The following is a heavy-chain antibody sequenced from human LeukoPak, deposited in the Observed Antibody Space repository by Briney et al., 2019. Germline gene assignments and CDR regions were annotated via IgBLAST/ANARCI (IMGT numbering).Heavy chain of an antibody. J-gene: IGHJ4*02. Sequence: PSETLSLTCTVSGGSISSSSYYWGWIRQPPGKGLEWIGSIYYSGSTYYNPTLKSRVTISVDKSKNQFSLKLSSVTAADTAVYYCASLGGYSRTLDYWGQGTLVTVSS. CDR1: GGSISSSSYY. V-gene: IGHV4-39*07. CDR3: ASLGGYSRTLDY. D-gene: IGHD6-13*01. CDR2: IYYSGST.